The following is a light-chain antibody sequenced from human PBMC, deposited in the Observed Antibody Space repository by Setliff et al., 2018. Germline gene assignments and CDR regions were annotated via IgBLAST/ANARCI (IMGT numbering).Light chain of an antibody. Sequence: QSVLTQPPSASGSPGQSVTISCTGTGGLVGGYNYVSWYQQHPGKAPRLIIYDVTKRPSGVPDRFSGSNSGNTASLTVSGLQAEDEADYYCTFYSGSNNFFFGSGTKV. V-gene: IGLV2-8*01. CDR3: TFYSGSNNFF. CDR2: DVT. CDR1: GGLVGGYNY. J-gene: IGLJ1*01.